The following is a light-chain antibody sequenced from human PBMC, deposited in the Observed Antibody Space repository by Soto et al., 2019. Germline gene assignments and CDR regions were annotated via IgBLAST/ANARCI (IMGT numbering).Light chain of an antibody. CDR3: QQHGSAPWT. V-gene: IGKV3-20*01. Sequence: EIVLTQSPGTLSLSPGERATLSCRASQSVSSSYLAWYQQKPGQAPRLLIYGASSRATAIPDRFSGSGSGTYFTLTISRLETEDLAVYYCQQHGSAPWTFGQGTKVQIK. J-gene: IGKJ1*01. CDR2: GAS. CDR1: QSVSSSY.